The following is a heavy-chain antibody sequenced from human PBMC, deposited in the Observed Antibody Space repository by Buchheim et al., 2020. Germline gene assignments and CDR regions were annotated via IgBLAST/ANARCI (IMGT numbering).Heavy chain of an antibody. CDR2: ISHSGST. J-gene: IGHJ6*02. CDR3: ATQYVVPAGYGRYYYYYGMDV. Sequence: QVQLQQSGPGLVKPSGTLSLTCAVSGGSISNSNWWSWVRQPPGKGLEWIGEISHSGSTNYNPSLKSRVPISVDKSKNQFYLKLSSVTAADTAVYYCATQYVVPAGYGRYYYYYGMDVWGQGTT. V-gene: IGHV4-4*02. CDR1: GGSISNSNW. D-gene: IGHD2-2*01.